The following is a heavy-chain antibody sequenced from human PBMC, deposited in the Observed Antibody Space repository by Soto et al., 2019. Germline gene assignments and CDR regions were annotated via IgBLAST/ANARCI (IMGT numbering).Heavy chain of an antibody. CDR3: AREARIAAAGKANWFDL. CDR1: GGTFSGYD. V-gene: IGHV4-34*01. CDR2: INHSGST. J-gene: IGHJ5*02. D-gene: IGHD6-13*01. Sequence: PSDTVSLTCAVYGGTFSGYDWSWIRKPPGKGLEWIGEINHSGSTNYNPSLKSRVTISVDTSKNQFSLKLSSVTAADTAVYYCAREARIAAAGKANWFDLWGQGTLVTVSS.